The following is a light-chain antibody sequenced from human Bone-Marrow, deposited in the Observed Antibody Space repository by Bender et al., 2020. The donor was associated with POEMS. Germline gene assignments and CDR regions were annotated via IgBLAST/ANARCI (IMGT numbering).Light chain of an antibody. CDR1: SSNIGAGYD. V-gene: IGLV1-40*01. J-gene: IGLJ2*01. Sequence: QSVLTEPPSVSGAPGQRVTISCTGSSSNIGAGYDVHWYQQLPGTAPKLLIYGNSNRPSGVPDRFSGSKSGITASLTISGLQAEDEADYYCCSYADGDTVVLFGGGTKLTVL. CDR2: GNS. CDR3: CSYADGDTVVL.